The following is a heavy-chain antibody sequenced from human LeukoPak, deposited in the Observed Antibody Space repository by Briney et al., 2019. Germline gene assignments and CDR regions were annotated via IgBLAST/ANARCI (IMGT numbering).Heavy chain of an antibody. CDR2: INHSGST. D-gene: IGHD2-2*01. Sequence: TETLSLTCAVYGGSFSGYYWSWIRQPPGKGLEWIGEINHSGSTNYNPSLKSRVTISVDTSKNQFSLKLSSVTAADTAVYYCATLARAPAAAMDVWGQGTTVTVSS. J-gene: IGHJ6*02. CDR1: GGSFSGYY. V-gene: IGHV4-34*01. CDR3: ATLARAPAAAMDV.